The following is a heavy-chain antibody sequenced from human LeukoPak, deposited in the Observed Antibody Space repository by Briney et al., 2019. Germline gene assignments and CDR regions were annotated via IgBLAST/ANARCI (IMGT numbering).Heavy chain of an antibody. CDR2: INHSGST. CDR3: ARYSSGYEKKGAFDI. CDR1: GSSFSGYY. V-gene: IGHV4-34*01. D-gene: IGHD3-22*01. Sequence: SETLSLTCAVYGSSFSGYYWSWIRQPPGKGLEWIGEINHSGSTNYNPSLKSRVTISVDTSKNQFSLKLSSVTAADTAVYYCARYSSGYEKKGAFDIWGQGTMVTVSS. J-gene: IGHJ3*02.